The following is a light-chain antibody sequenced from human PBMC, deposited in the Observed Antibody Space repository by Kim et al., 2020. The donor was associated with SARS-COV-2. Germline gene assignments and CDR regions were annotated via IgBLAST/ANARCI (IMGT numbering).Light chain of an antibody. V-gene: IGLV2-11*03. CDR3: CSYAGTWV. CDR2: EVS. CDR1: SSDVGGYSS. J-gene: IGLJ3*02. Sequence: SPETECTISCTGTSSDVGGYSSVSWYQQHPEKALKLMIYEVSKRPSGVPDRFSGSKSGITASLTISGLQADDEADYYCCSYAGTWVFGGGTQLTVL.